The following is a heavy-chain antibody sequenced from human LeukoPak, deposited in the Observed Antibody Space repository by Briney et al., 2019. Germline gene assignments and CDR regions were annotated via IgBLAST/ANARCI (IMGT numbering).Heavy chain of an antibody. D-gene: IGHD1-26*01. CDR2: TYYRSMWSN. J-gene: IGHJ5*02. CDR1: GDTVSSNSAA. V-gene: IGHV6-1*01. Sequence: SQTLSLTCAISGDTVSSNSAAWNWITQSPSRGLEWLGRTYYRSMWSNEYAVSVKSRITINPDTSKNQFSLQLNSVTPEDTAVYYCASGTYYRGFDDWGQGTLVTVSS. CDR3: ASGTYYRGFDD.